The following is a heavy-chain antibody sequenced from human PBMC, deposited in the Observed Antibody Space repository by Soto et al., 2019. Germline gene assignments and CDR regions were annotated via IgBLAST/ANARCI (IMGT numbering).Heavy chain of an antibody. CDR2: ISYDGSNK. CDR1: GFTFSSYA. V-gene: IGHV3-30*03. CDR3: AMRPADAFDI. Sequence: GGSLRLSCAASGFTFSSYAMHWVRQAPGKGLEWVAIISYDGSNKYYADSVKGRFTISRDNSKNTLYLQMNSLRAEDTAVYYCAMRPADAFDIWGQGTMVTVSS. J-gene: IGHJ3*02.